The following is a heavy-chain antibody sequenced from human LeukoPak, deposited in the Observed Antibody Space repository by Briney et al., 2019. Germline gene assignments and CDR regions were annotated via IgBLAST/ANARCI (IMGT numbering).Heavy chain of an antibody. CDR3: AKIGRVGATHFDY. J-gene: IGHJ4*02. CDR1: GFTVSSNY. CDR2: IYSSGST. Sequence: PGGSLRLSCAASGFTVSSNYMSWVRQAPGKGLEWVSVIYSSGSTYYADSVKGRFTISRDNSKNTLYLQMNSLRAEDTAVYYCAKIGRVGATHFDYWGQGTLVTVSS. V-gene: IGHV3-53*01. D-gene: IGHD1-26*01.